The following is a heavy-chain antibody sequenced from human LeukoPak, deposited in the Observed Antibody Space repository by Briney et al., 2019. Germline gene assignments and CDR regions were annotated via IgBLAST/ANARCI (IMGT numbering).Heavy chain of an antibody. CDR3: ARDPQCGSTICQSYFDY. V-gene: IGHV3-64*02. J-gene: IGHJ4*02. D-gene: IGHD2-15*01. CDR1: GFTFTSYA. Sequence: GGSLRLSCAASGFTFTSYAMHWVRQAPGKALEYVSAVSSDGGATYYADSVKGRFTISRDNSKKTVHLQMDSLRGEDIAVYYCARDPQCGSTICQSYFDYWGQGTLVTVSS. CDR2: VSSDGGAT.